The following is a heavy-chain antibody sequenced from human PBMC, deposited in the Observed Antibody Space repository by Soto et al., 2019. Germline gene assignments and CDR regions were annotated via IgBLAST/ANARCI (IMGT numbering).Heavy chain of an antibody. Sequence: GESLKISCKGSGYSFTSYWIGWVRQMPGKGLEWMGIIYPGDSDTRYSPSFQGQVTISADKSISTAYLQWSSLKASDTAMYYCASTGEQNPHYYYYGMDVRGQGTTVTVSS. CDR2: IYPGDSDT. J-gene: IGHJ6*02. V-gene: IGHV5-51*01. CDR1: GYSFTSYW. D-gene: IGHD2-21*01. CDR3: ASTGEQNPHYYYYGMDV.